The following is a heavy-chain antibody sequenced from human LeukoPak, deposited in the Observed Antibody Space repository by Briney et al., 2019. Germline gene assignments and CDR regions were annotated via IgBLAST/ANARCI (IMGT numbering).Heavy chain of an antibody. Sequence: GGSLRLSCVPSGLTFSSYGMSWVRQTPGEGLEWVSGISGSGDNTYYTEFVQGRSTVSRDSSKNTLILQMNSLRAEDTAVYYCVKVMSRSYDDWGQGTLVTVSS. CDR1: GLTFSSYG. J-gene: IGHJ4*02. V-gene: IGHV3-23*01. CDR2: ISGSGDNT. CDR3: VKVMSRSYDD. D-gene: IGHD3-10*01.